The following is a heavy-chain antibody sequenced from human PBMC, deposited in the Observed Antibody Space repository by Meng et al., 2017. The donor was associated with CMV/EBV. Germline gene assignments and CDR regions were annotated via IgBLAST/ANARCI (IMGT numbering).Heavy chain of an antibody. D-gene: IGHD3-10*01. CDR1: GGSISSYY. CDR2: IYTSGST. Sequence: GGSISSYYWSWIRQPAGKGLEWIWRIYTSGSTNYNPSLKSRVTMSVDTSKNQFSLKLSSMTAADTAVYYCAREEITMVRGVLNYFDYWGQGTLVTVSS. J-gene: IGHJ4*02. V-gene: IGHV4-4*07. CDR3: AREEITMVRGVLNYFDY.